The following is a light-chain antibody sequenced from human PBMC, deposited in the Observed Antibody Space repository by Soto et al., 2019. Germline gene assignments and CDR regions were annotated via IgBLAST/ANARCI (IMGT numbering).Light chain of an antibody. J-gene: IGLJ3*02. CDR2: EVT. CDR3: SSFTNSILV. V-gene: IGLV2-14*01. Sequence: QSALTQPPSASGSPGQSVAISCTGTSSDVGGYNFVSWYQQLPGKAPKLLIYEVTNRPSGTSNRFSGSKSGNTASLTISGLQAEDEADYYCSSFTNSILVFGGGTKVTVL. CDR1: SSDVGGYNF.